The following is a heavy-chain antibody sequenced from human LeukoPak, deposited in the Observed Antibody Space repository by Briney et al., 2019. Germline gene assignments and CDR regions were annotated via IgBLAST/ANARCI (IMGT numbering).Heavy chain of an antibody. CDR2: ISSSTLKI. V-gene: IGHV3-23*01. D-gene: IGHD4-17*01. CDR1: GFTFSKYA. J-gene: IGHJ5*02. CDR3: ARDLTVTAENNWFDP. Sequence: GGSLRLSCAASGFTFSKYAMTWVRQAPGKGLEWVSAISSSTLKIYYADSVKGRFTISRDNSKNTLYLQMNSVRAEDTAVYYCARDLTVTAENNWFDPWGQGTLVTVSS.